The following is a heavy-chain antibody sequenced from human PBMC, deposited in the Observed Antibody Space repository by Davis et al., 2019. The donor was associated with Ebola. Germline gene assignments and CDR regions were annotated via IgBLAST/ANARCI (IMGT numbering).Heavy chain of an antibody. CDR3: AKGAKYSSGWNHWFDP. D-gene: IGHD6-19*01. V-gene: IGHV3-30*18. J-gene: IGHJ5*02. CDR2: IPYDGSNQ. Sequence: PSETLSLTCAVYGGSFSAYYWSWIRQPPGKGLEWVAAIPYDGSNQYYAGSVRGRFTISRDNSKNTLYLQMNSLRPEDTAVYYCAKGAKYSSGWNHWFDPWGQGTLVTVSS. CDR1: GGSFSAYY.